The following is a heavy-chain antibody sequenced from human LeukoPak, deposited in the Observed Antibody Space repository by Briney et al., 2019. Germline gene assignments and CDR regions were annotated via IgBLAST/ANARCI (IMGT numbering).Heavy chain of an antibody. D-gene: IGHD5-12*01. V-gene: IGHV1-8*01. CDR2: MNPNSGNT. CDR3: ADSGYDSGYFDY. Sequence: ASVKVSCKASGYTFTSYDINWVRQATGQGLEWMGWMNPNSGNTGYAQKFQGRVTMTRNTSISTAYMELSSLRSEDTAVYYCADSGYDSGYFDYWGQGTLVTVSS. J-gene: IGHJ4*02. CDR1: GYTFTSYD.